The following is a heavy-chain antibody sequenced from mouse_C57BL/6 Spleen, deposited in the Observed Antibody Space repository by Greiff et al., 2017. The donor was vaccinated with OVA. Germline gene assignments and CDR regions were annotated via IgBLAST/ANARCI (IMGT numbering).Heavy chain of an antibody. J-gene: IGHJ4*01. CDR3: VIQDGYDAVRGAMDY. V-gene: IGHV10-1*01. D-gene: IGHD2-2*01. Sequence: EVQLVESGGGLVQPKGSLTLSCAASGFSFNTYAMNWVRQAPGKGLEWVARIRSKSNNYATYYADSVKDRLTISRDDSESMLYLQMNNLKTEDTAMYYCVIQDGYDAVRGAMDYWGQGTSVTVSS. CDR1: GFSFNTYA. CDR2: IRSKSNNYAT.